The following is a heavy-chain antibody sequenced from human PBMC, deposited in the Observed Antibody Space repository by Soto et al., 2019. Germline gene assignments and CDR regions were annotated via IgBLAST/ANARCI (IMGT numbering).Heavy chain of an antibody. CDR1: GFTFSSYE. D-gene: IGHD3-9*01. CDR2: ITTGGGTI. CDR3: ARAECSSPDCLTAYYSYGLDV. J-gene: IGHJ6*02. Sequence: GGSLRLSCAASGFTFSSYEMNWVRQAPGKGLEWLSYITTGGGTIYYADSAKGRFTISRDNAKNSLYLQMNSLRAEDTAVYYCARAECSSPDCLTAYYSYGLDVWGQGSTVTVSS. V-gene: IGHV3-48*03.